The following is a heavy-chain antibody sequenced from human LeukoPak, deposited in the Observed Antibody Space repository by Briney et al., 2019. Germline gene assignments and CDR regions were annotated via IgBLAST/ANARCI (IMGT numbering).Heavy chain of an antibody. V-gene: IGHV1-18*01. CDR1: GYTFTSYG. CDR2: ISAYNGNT. Sequence: ASVKVSCKASGYTFTSYGISWVRQAPGQGLEWMGWISAYNGNTNYAQKLQGRVTMTTDTSTSTAYMELRSLRSEDTAVYYCARAPKRLATVTTYYYFDYWGQGTLVTVSS. J-gene: IGHJ4*02. D-gene: IGHD4-17*01. CDR3: ARAPKRLATVTTYYYFDY.